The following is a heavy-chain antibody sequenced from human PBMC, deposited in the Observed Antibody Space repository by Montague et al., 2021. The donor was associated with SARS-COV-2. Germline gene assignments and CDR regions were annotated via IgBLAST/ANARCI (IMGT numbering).Heavy chain of an antibody. J-gene: IGHJ1*01. CDR1: GDSVSSNSAG. CDR3: AREDCSSTSCYPTYFQH. D-gene: IGHD2-2*01. V-gene: IGHV6-1*01. CDR2: TYYRSKWHN. Sequence: CAISGDSVSSNSAGWNWIRQSPSRGLEWPGRTYYRSKWHNDFAVSVKSRITINPDTSKNQFSLQLNSVTPEDTAVYYCAREDCSSTSCYPTYFQHWGQGTLVTVSS.